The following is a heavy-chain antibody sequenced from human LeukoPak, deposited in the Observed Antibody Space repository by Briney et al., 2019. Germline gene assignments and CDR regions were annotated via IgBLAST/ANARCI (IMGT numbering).Heavy chain of an antibody. V-gene: IGHV4-39*01. CDR2: IYYSGST. CDR1: GGSISSSSYY. D-gene: IGHD3-3*01. CDR3: VSRITIFGVVIVDYFAY. Sequence: KPSETLSLTCTVSGGSISSSSYYWGWIRQPPGKGLEWIGSIYYSGSTYYNPSLKSRVTISVDTSKNQFSLKLSSVTAADTAVYYCVSRITIFGVVIVDYFAYWGQGTLLTVSS. J-gene: IGHJ4*02.